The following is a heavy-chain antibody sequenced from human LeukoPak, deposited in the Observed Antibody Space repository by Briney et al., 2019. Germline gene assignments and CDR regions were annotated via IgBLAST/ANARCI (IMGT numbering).Heavy chain of an antibody. D-gene: IGHD6-13*01. CDR1: GGSFSGYY. CDR3: ARASPSGAAAEFLDI. V-gene: IGHV4-34*01. J-gene: IGHJ3*02. CDR2: INHSGST. Sequence: PSETLSLTCAVYGGSFSGYYWSWIRQPPGKGLEWIGEINHSGSTNYNPSLKSRVTISVDTSKNQFSLKLSSVTAADTAVYHCARASPSGAAAEFLDIWGQGTMVTVSS.